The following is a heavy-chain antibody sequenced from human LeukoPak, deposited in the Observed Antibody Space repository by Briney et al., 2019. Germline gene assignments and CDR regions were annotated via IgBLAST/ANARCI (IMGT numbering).Heavy chain of an antibody. D-gene: IGHD3-3*01. J-gene: IGHJ6*02. CDR2: ISYSGST. CDR3: ARHIPVIWSSGYYYGMDV. V-gene: IGHV4-59*08. CDR1: GGSISNYY. Sequence: SETLSLPCTVSGGSISNYYWSWIRQPPGKGLEWIGYISYSGSTNYNPSLRSRVAISEDTSRNQFSLRLNSVTAADTAVYYCARHIPVIWSSGYYYGMDVWGQGTTVTVSS.